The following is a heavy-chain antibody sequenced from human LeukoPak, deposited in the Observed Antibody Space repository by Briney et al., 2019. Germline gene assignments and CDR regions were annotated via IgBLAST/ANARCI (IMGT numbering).Heavy chain of an antibody. V-gene: IGHV3-30*18. D-gene: IGHD3-22*01. CDR3: GKDYDSSGYYTSADY. CDR1: GFTFNSYG. CDR2: ISSDGSGT. Sequence: GGSLSLSCAASGFTFNSYGMHWVRQAPGKGLGWVAAISSDGSGTYYVDSVKGRFTISRDNSKNTWYLQMNSLRAEDTAVYYCGKDYDSSGYYTSADYWGQGTLVTVSS. J-gene: IGHJ4*02.